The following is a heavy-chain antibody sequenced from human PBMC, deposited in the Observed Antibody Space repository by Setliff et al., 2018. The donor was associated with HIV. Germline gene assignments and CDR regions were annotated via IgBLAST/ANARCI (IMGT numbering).Heavy chain of an antibody. J-gene: IGHJ6*03. V-gene: IGHV1-69*13. CDR3: ARAVVPTYYDVLTGYVYYMDV. CDR1: GGTFSSYA. D-gene: IGHD3-9*01. Sequence: SVKVSCKASGGTFSSYAISWVRQAPGQGLEWMGGIIPIFGTTNYAQMFQGRVTMAADESTSTAYMELSSLRSEDTAVYYCARAVVPTYYDVLTGYVYYMDVWGKGTTVTVSS. CDR2: IIPIFGTT.